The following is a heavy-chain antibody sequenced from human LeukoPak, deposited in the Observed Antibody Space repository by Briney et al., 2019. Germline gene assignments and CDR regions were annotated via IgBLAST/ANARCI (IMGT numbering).Heavy chain of an antibody. CDR1: GFTFSSYA. CDR2: FSGSGGST. V-gene: IGHV3-23*01. Sequence: GGSLRLSCAASGFTFSSYAMSWVRPAPGKGLEWVSAFSGSGGSTYYADSVKGRFTISRDNSKNTLYLQMNSLRAEDTAVYYCAKVRVINYYWYFDLWGRGTLVTVSS. CDR3: AKVRVINYYWYFDL. D-gene: IGHD3-22*01. J-gene: IGHJ2*01.